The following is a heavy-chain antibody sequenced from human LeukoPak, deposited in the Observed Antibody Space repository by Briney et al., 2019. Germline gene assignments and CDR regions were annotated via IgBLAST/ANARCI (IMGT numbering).Heavy chain of an antibody. V-gene: IGHV4-59*01. D-gene: IGHD6-19*01. J-gene: IGHJ4*02. Sequence: SETLSLTCTVSGGSISSSYWSWIRQPPGKGLEWIGYIYYSESTNYNPSLKSRVTISVDTSKNQFSLKLSSVTAADTAVYYCARGKQWPDYWGQGTLVTVSS. CDR3: ARGKQWPDY. CDR1: GGSISSSY. CDR2: IYYSEST.